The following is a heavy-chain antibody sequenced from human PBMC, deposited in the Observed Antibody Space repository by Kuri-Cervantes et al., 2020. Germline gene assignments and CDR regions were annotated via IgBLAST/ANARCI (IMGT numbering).Heavy chain of an antibody. D-gene: IGHD2-21*02. CDR3: ARAAWVVTAIFESAFDI. CDR2: INPNSGGT. J-gene: IGHJ3*02. Sequence: ASVKVSCKASGYTFTSYGISWVRQAPGQGLEWMGWINPNSGGTNYAQKFQGWVTMTRDTSISTAYMELSRLRSDDTAVYYCARAAWVVTAIFESAFDIWGQGTMVTVSS. V-gene: IGHV1-2*04. CDR1: GYTFTSYG.